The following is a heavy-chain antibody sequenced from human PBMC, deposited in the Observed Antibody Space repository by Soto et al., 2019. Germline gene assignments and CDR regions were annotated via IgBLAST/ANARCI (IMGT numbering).Heavy chain of an antibody. CDR2: ISGSGASA. Sequence: PGGSLRLSCAASGFTFSSYAMSWVRQAPGKGLEWVSAISGSGASAYYADSVKGRFTISRDNSKNTLYLQMNSLRAKDTAVYYCAKVHDSSGYLFDYWGREPWSPSPQ. CDR1: GFTFSSYA. V-gene: IGHV3-23*01. D-gene: IGHD3-22*01. CDR3: AKVHDSSGYLFDY. J-gene: IGHJ4*02.